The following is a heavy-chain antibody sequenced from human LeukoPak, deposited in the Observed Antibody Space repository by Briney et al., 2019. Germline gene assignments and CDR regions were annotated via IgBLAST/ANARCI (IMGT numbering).Heavy chain of an antibody. J-gene: IGHJ4*02. CDR3: ARDRGRYYDSRGFYWGYYFDS. CDR2: TNTDGSEK. V-gene: IGHV3-7*01. D-gene: IGHD3-22*01. Sequence: PGGSLRLSCAASEFTFSNFWMSWVRQAPGKGMEWVANTNTDGSEKYYVDSVNGRVTISRDNAMNFLYLQLNSLRVDDTAVYYCARDRGRYYDSRGFYWGYYFDSWGQGILVTVST. CDR1: EFTFSNFW.